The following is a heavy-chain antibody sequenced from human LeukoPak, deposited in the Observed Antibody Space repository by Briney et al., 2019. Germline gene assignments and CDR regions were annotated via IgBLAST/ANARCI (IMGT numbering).Heavy chain of an antibody. J-gene: IGHJ4*02. V-gene: IGHV3-30*02. CDR3: AKGRRIVVVPAALHY. Sequence: GGSLRLSCAASGFTLSSYGMHWVRQAPGKGLEWVAFIRYDGSNKYYADSVKGRFTISRDNSKNTLYLQMNSLRAEDTAVYYCAKGRRIVVVPAALHYWGQGTLVTVSS. CDR1: GFTLSSYG. D-gene: IGHD2-2*01. CDR2: IRYDGSNK.